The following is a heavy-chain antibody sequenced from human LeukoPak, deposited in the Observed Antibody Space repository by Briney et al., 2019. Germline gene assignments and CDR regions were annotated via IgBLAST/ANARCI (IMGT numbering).Heavy chain of an antibody. CDR1: GFTFSSYG. D-gene: IGHD3-3*01. CDR3: AKGHRDWSIFGVAKDYFDY. V-gene: IGHV3-30*18. Sequence: GGSLRLSCAASGFTFSSYGMHWVRQAPGKGLEWVAVISYDGSNKYYADSVKGRFTISRDNSKNTLYLQMNSLRAEDTAVYYCAKGHRDWSIFGVAKDYFDYWGQGTLVTVSS. J-gene: IGHJ4*02. CDR2: ISYDGSNK.